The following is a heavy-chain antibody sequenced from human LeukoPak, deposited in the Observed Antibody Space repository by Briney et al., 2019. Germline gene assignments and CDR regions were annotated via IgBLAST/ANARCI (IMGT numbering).Heavy chain of an antibody. CDR1: GFTFSSYS. CDR2: ISSSSSYI. V-gene: IGHV3-21*01. CDR3: AATAAGTLAFDI. Sequence: PGGSLRLSCAASGFTFSSYSMNWVRQAPGKGLEWVSSISSSSSYIYYADSVKGRFTISRDNAKNSLYLQMNSLRAEDTAVYYCAATAAGTLAFDIWGQGTMVTVSS. D-gene: IGHD6-13*01. J-gene: IGHJ3*02.